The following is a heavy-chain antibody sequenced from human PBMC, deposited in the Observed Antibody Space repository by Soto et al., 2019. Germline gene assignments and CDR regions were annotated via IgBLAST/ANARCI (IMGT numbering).Heavy chain of an antibody. CDR2: ISYDGSNK. Sequence: ESGGGVVQPGRSLRLSCAASGFTFSSYGMHWVRQAPGKGLEWVAVISYDGSNKYYADSVKGRFTISRDNSKNTLYLQMNSLRAEDTAVYYCAKDSGDYGDPFDYWGQGTLVTVSS. J-gene: IGHJ4*02. D-gene: IGHD4-17*01. V-gene: IGHV3-30*18. CDR1: GFTFSSYG. CDR3: AKDSGDYGDPFDY.